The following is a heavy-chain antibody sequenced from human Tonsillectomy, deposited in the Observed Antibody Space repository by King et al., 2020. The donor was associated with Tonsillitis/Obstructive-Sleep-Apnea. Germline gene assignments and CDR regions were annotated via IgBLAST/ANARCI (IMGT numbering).Heavy chain of an antibody. CDR2: IVVGSGNT. J-gene: IGHJ4*02. Sequence: QLVQSGPEVKKPGTSVKVSCKASGFTFTSSAMQWVRQARGQRLEWIGWIVVGSGNTNYAQKFQERGTITRDMSTSTAYMELSSLRSEDTAVYYCAADPYYYDSSGYVFDYWGQGTLVTVSS. D-gene: IGHD3-22*01. CDR1: GFTFTSSA. V-gene: IGHV1-58*02. CDR3: AADPYYYDSSGYVFDY.